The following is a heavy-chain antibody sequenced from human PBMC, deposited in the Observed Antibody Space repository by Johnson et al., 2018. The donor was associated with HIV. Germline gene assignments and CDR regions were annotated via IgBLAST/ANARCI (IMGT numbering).Heavy chain of an antibody. J-gene: IGHJ3*01. CDR1: GFTLDDYG. CDR2: INWDGGST. D-gene: IGHD2-21*02. Sequence: VQLVESGGGVVRPGGSLRLSCAASGFTLDDYGMSWVRQAPGKGLEWVSGINWDGGSTAYGDSVTGRFTISRDNAKNSLYLQMNSLRAEETAVYYCAKVGGDSYGESWGQGTMVTVSS. CDR3: AKVGGDSYGES. V-gene: IGHV3-20*04.